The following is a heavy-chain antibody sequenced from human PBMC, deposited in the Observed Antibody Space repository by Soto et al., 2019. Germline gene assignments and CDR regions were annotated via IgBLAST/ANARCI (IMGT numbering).Heavy chain of an antibody. CDR2: ISYSGST. D-gene: IGHD6-13*01. V-gene: IGHV4-59*13. J-gene: IGHJ4*02. Sequence: PSETLSLSCSVSSYSISSYHWSWIRQPPGRGLEWIGFISYSGSTNYNPSLKSRVSISGDSSKNQFSLKLSSVTAADTAVYYCARIAPASQIIDYWGQGTPVTVSS. CDR1: SYSISSYH. CDR3: ARIAPASQIIDY.